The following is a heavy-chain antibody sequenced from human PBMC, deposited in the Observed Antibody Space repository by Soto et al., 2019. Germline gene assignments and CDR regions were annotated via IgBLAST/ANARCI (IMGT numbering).Heavy chain of an antibody. V-gene: IGHV3-23*01. Sequence: EVQLLESGGGLVQPGGSLRLSCAASGFTFSSYAMSWVRQAPGKGLEWVSAISGSGGSTYYADSVKGRFTISRDNSKNTLYLQMNSLRAEDTAVYYCARKREYYLGPQDYWGQGTLVTVSS. CDR2: ISGSGGST. CDR1: GFTFSSYA. J-gene: IGHJ4*02. D-gene: IGHD3-10*01. CDR3: ARKREYYLGPQDY.